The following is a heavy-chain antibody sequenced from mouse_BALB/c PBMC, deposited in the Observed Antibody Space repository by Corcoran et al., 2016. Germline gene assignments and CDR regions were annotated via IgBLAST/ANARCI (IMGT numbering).Heavy chain of an antibody. D-gene: IGHD1-1*01. CDR1: GYTFTDYH. Sequence: EVLLQQSGPELVKPGASVKIPCKASGYTFTDYHMDWVKQSHGQSLGGFGDVNPNNGGTIYNQKFKGKATFTVDTSSSTAYMELRSLTSEDTAVYYCARRDYPGSSPSDYWGQGTTLTVSS. J-gene: IGHJ2*01. V-gene: IGHV1-18*01. CDR3: ARRDYPGSSPSDY. CDR2: VNPNNGGT.